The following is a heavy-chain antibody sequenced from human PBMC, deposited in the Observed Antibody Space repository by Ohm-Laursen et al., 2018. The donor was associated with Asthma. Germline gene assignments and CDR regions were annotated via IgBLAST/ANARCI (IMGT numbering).Heavy chain of an antibody. Sequence: SLRLSCSASGYTFSRYSIHWVRQAPGKGLEWVSSISSSSSYIYYADSVKGRFTISRDNAKNSLYLQMNSLRAEDTAVYYCASLVVSLGGMDVWGQGTTVTVSS. CDR3: ASLVVSLGGMDV. V-gene: IGHV3-21*01. CDR1: GYTFSRYS. J-gene: IGHJ6*02. CDR2: ISSSSSYI. D-gene: IGHD3-22*01.